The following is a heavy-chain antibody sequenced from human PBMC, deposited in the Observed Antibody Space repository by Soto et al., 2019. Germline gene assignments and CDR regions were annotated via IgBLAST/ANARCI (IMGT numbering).Heavy chain of an antibody. CDR1: GFTFTSHG. D-gene: IGHD2-2*01. J-gene: IGHJ5*02. Sequence: QVHLVESGGGVVQPWGSLRLSCVASGFTFTSHGMHWVRQAPGKGLGWVAVITYAGSNKYYADSVKGRFTISRDNSKKTLYLQVNRMRAEDTAVYYCAKDNCISTSCYRLYNWFDPWGQGTLVTVSS. V-gene: IGHV3-30*18. CDR3: AKDNCISTSCYRLYNWFDP. CDR2: ITYAGSNK.